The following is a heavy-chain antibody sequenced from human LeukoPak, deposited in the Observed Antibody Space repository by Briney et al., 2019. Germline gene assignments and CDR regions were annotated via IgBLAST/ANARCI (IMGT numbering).Heavy chain of an antibody. CDR2: MNPNSGNT. CDR1: GYTFTSYD. CDR3: ARVPNYYGSGSPGY. V-gene: IGHV1-8*01. J-gene: IGHJ4*02. Sequence: ASVKVSCKASGYTFTSYDINWVRQATGQGLEWMGWMNPNSGNTGYAQKFQGRVTMTRNTSISTAYMDLSSLTSEDTAVYYCARVPNYYGSGSPGYWGQGTLVTVCS. D-gene: IGHD3-10*01.